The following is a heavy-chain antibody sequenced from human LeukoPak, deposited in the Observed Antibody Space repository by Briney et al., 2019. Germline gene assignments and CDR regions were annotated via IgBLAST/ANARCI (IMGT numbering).Heavy chain of an antibody. D-gene: IGHD6-19*01. Sequence: GGSLRLFCAASGFTFSSYSMNWVRQAPGKGLEWVSYISSSSSTIYYADSVKGRFTISRDNSKNTLYLQMNSLRAEDTAVYYCAKMYSSGWPYYYYYYMDVWGKGTTVTVSS. CDR3: AKMYSSGWPYYYYYYMDV. CDR2: ISSSSSTI. V-gene: IGHV3-48*01. J-gene: IGHJ6*03. CDR1: GFTFSSYS.